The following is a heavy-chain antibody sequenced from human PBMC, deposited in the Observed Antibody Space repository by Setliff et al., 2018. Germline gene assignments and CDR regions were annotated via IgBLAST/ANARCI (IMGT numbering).Heavy chain of an antibody. V-gene: IGHV3-21*01. CDR2: ISSSSTYI. CDR1: GLTFSSYT. J-gene: IGHJ6*03. CDR3: AREHPPGAFSYMDV. Sequence: PGGSLRLSCAASGLTFSSYTMNWVRQAPGKGLEWVTVISSSSTYIFYADSVKGRFTISRDNAMNALYLQMNSLSAEDTAVYFCAREHPPGAFSYMDVWGKGTTVTVSS.